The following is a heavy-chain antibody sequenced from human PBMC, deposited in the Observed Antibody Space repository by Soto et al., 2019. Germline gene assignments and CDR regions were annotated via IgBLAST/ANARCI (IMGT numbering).Heavy chain of an antibody. Sequence: QITLKESGPTLMKPTQTLTLTCTFSGFSLRTSGVGVGWIRQPPGKALEWLALIYWDDDKRYSPSLKSRLTITKDTSKNQVVLTMTNMDTVDTATYYCAHRRFTFGGDISADYWGQGTLVTVSS. V-gene: IGHV2-5*02. CDR1: GFSLRTSGVG. CDR2: IYWDDDK. CDR3: AHRRFTFGGDISADY. J-gene: IGHJ4*02. D-gene: IGHD3-16*02.